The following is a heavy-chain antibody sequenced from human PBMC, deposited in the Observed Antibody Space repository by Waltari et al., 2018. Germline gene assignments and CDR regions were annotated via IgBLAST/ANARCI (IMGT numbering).Heavy chain of an antibody. V-gene: IGHV1-69*05. D-gene: IGHD3-22*01. CDR1: GVTFSSYA. CDR3: ARVWYYDSSGKGWFDP. CDR2: IIPIFGTA. Sequence: QVQLVQSGAEVKKPGSSVKVSCKASGVTFSSYAISWVRQAPGQGLEWMGGIIPIFGTANYAQKFQGRVTITTDESTSTAYMELSSLRSEDTAVYYCARVWYYDSSGKGWFDPWGQGTLVTVSS. J-gene: IGHJ5*02.